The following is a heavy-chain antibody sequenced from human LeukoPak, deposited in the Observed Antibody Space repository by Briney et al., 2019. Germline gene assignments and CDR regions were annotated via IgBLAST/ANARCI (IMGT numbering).Heavy chain of an antibody. CDR2: IKSKTDGGTT. D-gene: IGHD4-17*01. J-gene: IGHJ4*02. Sequence: GGSLRLSCAASGFTFSNAWMSWVRQAPGKGLEWVGRIKSKTDGGTTDYAAPVKGRFTISRDDSKNTLYLQMNSLKTEDTAVYYCTRGDYVSHFDYWGQGTLATVSS. V-gene: IGHV3-15*01. CDR1: GFTFSNAW. CDR3: TRGDYVSHFDY.